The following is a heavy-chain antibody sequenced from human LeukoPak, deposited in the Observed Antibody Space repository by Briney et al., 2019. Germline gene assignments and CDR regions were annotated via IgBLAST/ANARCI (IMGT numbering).Heavy chain of an antibody. D-gene: IGHD2-2*01. CDR1: GFTFSSYW. V-gene: IGHV3-7*01. CDR2: IKQDGSEK. J-gene: IGHJ6*03. CDR3: ARDRGDIVVVPAAPWYYYYYMDV. Sequence: GGSLRLSCAASGFTFSSYWMSWVRQAPGKGLEWVANIKQDGSEKYYVDSVKGRFTISRDNAKNSLYLQMNSLRAEDTAVYYCARDRGDIVVVPAAPWYYYYYMDVWGKGTTVTVSS.